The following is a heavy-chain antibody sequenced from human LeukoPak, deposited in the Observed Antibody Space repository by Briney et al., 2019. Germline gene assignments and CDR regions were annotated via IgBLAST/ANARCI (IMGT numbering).Heavy chain of an antibody. CDR3: ASSYYSSGWYFDY. V-gene: IGHV4-38-2*01. CDR1: GYSISSGYY. Sequence: PSETLSLTCAVSGYSISSGYYWGRIRQPPGKGLEWIGSIYHSGSTYYNPSLKSRVTISVDTSKNQFSLKLSSVTAADTAVYYCASSYYSSGWYFDYWGQGTLVTVSS. CDR2: IYHSGST. D-gene: IGHD6-19*01. J-gene: IGHJ4*02.